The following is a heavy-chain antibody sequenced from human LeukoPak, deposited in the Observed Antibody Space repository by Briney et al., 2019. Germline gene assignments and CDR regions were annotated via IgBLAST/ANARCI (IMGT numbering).Heavy chain of an antibody. CDR1: GYTFTGYY. Sequence: GASVKVSCKASGYTFTGYYMHWVRQAPGQGLEWMGWINPNSGGTNYAQKFQGRVTMTRDTSISTAYMELSRLRSDDTAVYYCATRSPYSSGWYGNDAFDIWGQGTMVTVSS. D-gene: IGHD6-19*01. CDR3: ATRSPYSSGWYGNDAFDI. CDR2: INPNSGGT. V-gene: IGHV1-2*02. J-gene: IGHJ3*02.